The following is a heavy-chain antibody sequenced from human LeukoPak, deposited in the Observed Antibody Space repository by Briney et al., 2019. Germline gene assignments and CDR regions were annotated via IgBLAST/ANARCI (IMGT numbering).Heavy chain of an antibody. CDR2: IYYSGST. CDR1: GGSISSSSYY. D-gene: IGHD6-6*01. CDR3: ARRVAAPSGGWFDP. J-gene: IGHJ5*02. V-gene: IGHV4-39*01. Sequence: PSETLSLTCTVSGGSISSSSYYWGWLRQPPGKGLEWIGSIYYSGSTYYNPSLKSRVTISVDTSKNQFSLKLSTVTDADTAVYYCARRVAAPSGGWFDPWGQGTLVTVSS.